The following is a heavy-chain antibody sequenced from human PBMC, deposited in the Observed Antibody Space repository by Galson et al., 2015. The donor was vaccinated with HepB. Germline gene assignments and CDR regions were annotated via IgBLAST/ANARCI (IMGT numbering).Heavy chain of an antibody. CDR3: AHSRSSSHYSFDP. Sequence: CAISGDSVSSKSAAWHWIRQSPSRGLEWLGRTYYRSKWWSFYAEAVKSRITIIPDTSKNQISLQLNSVTPEDTGTYYCAHSRSSSHYSFDPWGQGTRVTVSS. J-gene: IGHJ5*02. CDR1: GDSVSSKSAA. CDR2: TYYRSKWWS. V-gene: IGHV6-1*01. D-gene: IGHD2-2*01.